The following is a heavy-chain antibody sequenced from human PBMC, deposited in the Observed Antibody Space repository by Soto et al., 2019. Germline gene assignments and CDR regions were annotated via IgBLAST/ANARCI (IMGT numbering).Heavy chain of an antibody. CDR2: IYYSGST. Sequence: SETLSLTCTVSDGSVSSYYWSWIRQPPGKGLECIGYIYYSGSTNYNPSLKSRVTMSVDTSKNQFSLDLNSVTAAATAVYYCARASGGSYGRYYGMDVWGQGTTVTVSS. J-gene: IGHJ6*02. D-gene: IGHD3-16*01. V-gene: IGHV4-59*02. CDR1: DGSVSSYY. CDR3: ARASGGSYGRYYGMDV.